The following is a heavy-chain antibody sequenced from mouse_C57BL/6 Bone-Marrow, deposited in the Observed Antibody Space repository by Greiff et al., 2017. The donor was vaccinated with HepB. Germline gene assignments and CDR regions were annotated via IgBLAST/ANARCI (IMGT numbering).Heavy chain of an antibody. CDR1: GYTFTSYW. J-gene: IGHJ1*03. D-gene: IGHD2-3*01. CDR3: ARVRWLLRYFDV. Sequence: VQLQQPGAELVKPGASVKLSCKASGYTFTSYWMHWVKQRPGQGLEWIGMIHPNSGSTNYNEKFKSKATLTVDKSSSTTYMQLSSLTSEDSAVYYCARVRWLLRYFDVGGTGTTVTVSS. CDR2: IHPNSGST. V-gene: IGHV1-64*01.